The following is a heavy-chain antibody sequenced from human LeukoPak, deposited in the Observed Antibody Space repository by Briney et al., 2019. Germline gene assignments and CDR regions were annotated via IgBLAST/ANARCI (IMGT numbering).Heavy chain of an antibody. CDR2: INPSAGST. Sequence: ASVKVSCKASGYTFTSYYMHWVRQAPGQGLEWMGIINPSAGSTSSPQKFQGRVTMTRDTSTSTVYMELSSLTSEDTAVYYCARGIAVAGRRFDYWGQGTLVTVSS. D-gene: IGHD6-19*01. J-gene: IGHJ4*02. CDR3: ARGIAVAGRRFDY. CDR1: GYTFTSYY. V-gene: IGHV1-46*01.